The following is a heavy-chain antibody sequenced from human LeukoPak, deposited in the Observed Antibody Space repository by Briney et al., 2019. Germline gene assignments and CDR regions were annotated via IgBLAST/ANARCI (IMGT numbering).Heavy chain of an antibody. D-gene: IGHD3-22*01. CDR2: IYYSGST. Sequence: PSETLSLTCTVSGGSVSSGSYYWSSIRQPPGKGLEWIGYIYYSGSTNYNPSLQSRVTISVDTSKNQFSLKLSSVTAADTAVYYCARDSGYYDSSGYYYGAFDIWGQGTMVTVSS. V-gene: IGHV4-61*01. J-gene: IGHJ3*02. CDR1: GGSVSSGSYY. CDR3: ARDSGYYDSSGYYYGAFDI.